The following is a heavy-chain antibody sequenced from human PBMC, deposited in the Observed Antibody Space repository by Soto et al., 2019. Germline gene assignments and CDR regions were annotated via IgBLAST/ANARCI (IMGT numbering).Heavy chain of an antibody. Sequence: GGSLRLSCEASGFTVKNYQMNWVRQAPGKGLEWVSVIYSGGVTYYPDSVKGRFTIIRDTSKNAVYLQMNSLRADDTAIYYCARDPSTTGYYGLDVWGQGTTVTV. CDR1: GFTVKNYQ. J-gene: IGHJ6*02. CDR2: IYSGGVT. CDR3: ARDPSTTGYYGLDV. V-gene: IGHV3-53*01.